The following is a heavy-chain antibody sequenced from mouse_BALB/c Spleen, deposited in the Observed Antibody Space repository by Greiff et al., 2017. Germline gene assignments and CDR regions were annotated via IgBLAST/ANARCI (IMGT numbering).Heavy chain of an antibody. V-gene: IGHV1-4*02. J-gene: IGHJ4*01. D-gene: IGHD1-1*01. Sequence: QVQLKESAAELARPGASVKMSCKASGYTFTSYTMHWVKQRPGQGLEWIGYINPSSGYTEYNQKFKDKTTLTADKSSSTAYMQLSSLTSEDSAVYYCARPGSSYAMDYWGQGTSVTVSS. CDR1: GYTFTSYT. CDR3: ARPGSSYAMDY. CDR2: INPSSGYT.